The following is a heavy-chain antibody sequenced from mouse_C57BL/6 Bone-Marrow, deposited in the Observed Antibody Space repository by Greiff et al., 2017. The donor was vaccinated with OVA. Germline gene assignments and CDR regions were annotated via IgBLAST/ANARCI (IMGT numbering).Heavy chain of an antibody. CDR3: ARGYYGSSPAWFAY. CDR2: IDPSDSEN. V-gene: IGHV1-52*01. Sequence: VQLQQPGAELVRPGSSVKLSCKASGYTFTSYWMHWVKQRPIQGLEWIGNIDPSDSENHYNQKFKDKATLTVDKSSSTAYMQLSSLTSEDSAVYYCARGYYGSSPAWFAYWGQGTLVTVSA. D-gene: IGHD1-1*01. J-gene: IGHJ3*01. CDR1: GYTFTSYW.